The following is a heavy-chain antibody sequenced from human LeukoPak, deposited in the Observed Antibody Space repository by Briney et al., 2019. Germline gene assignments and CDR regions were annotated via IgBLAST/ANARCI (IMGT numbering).Heavy chain of an antibody. CDR1: GGSISSSSYY. J-gene: IGHJ6*02. D-gene: IGHD6-19*01. Sequence: SETLSLTCTVSGGSISSSSYYWGWIRQPPGKGLEWIGSIYYSGSTYYNPSLKSRVTISVDTSKNQFSLKLSSVTVADTAVYYCASLSSGWYYYYYGMDVWGQGTTVTVSS. CDR3: ASLSSGWYYYYYGMDV. CDR2: IYYSGST. V-gene: IGHV4-39*01.